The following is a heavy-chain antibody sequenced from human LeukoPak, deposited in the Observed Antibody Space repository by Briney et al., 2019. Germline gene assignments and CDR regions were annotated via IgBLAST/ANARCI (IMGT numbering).Heavy chain of an antibody. Sequence: GGSLRLSCAASGFTFSNYWMSWVRQAPGKGLEWVANIKQDGREKHYVDSVQGRFTISRDNAKNSLFLQMQSLRAEDTAVYYCARGSWGGDLDYWGQGTLVTASS. J-gene: IGHJ4*02. V-gene: IGHV3-7*01. D-gene: IGHD6-13*01. CDR1: GFTFSNYW. CDR2: IKQDGREK. CDR3: ARGSWGGDLDY.